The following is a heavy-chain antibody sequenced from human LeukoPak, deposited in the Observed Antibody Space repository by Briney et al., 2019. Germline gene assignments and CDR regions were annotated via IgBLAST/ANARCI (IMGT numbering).Heavy chain of an antibody. CDR1: GYTFTSYG. D-gene: IGHD1-26*01. V-gene: IGHV1-18*01. Sequence: ASVTVSCTASGYTFTSYGISWVRQAPGQGLEWMGWISAYNGDTSYAPNHQGRVTMTTDTSTSTAYMALRSLRSDDTAVYYCARSAGGSRRYDPWGQGTLVTVSS. CDR2: ISAYNGDT. CDR3: ARSAGGSRRYDP. J-gene: IGHJ5*02.